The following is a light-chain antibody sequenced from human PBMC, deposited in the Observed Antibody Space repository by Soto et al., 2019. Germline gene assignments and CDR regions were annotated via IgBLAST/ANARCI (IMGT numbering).Light chain of an antibody. CDR2: GNN. CDR1: SANIGAGYD. V-gene: IGLV1-40*01. J-gene: IGLJ2*01. CDR3: QAYDSSLSIVV. Sequence: QPVLTQPPSVSGAPGQRVTISCTGSSANIGAGYDVHWYQQLPGTAPKILIYGNNNRPSGVPDRFSGSMSGTSASLAITGLQDEDEADYYCQAYDSSLSIVVFGGGTKVTVL.